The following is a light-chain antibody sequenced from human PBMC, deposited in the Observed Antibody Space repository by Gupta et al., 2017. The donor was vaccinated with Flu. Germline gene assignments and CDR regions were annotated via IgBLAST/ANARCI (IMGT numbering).Light chain of an antibody. CDR1: SSDIGSYNN. V-gene: IGLV2-14*01. J-gene: IGLJ1*01. CDR3: SSYTSNSALYL. Sequence: QSALTQPASVSGSPGQSITTSCTGTSSDIGSYNNVSWYQQHPGKAPKLMIYEVSNRPSGVSNRFSGSKSGNTASLTISGLQAEDEADYFCSSYTSNSALYLFGPGTKVTVL. CDR2: EVS.